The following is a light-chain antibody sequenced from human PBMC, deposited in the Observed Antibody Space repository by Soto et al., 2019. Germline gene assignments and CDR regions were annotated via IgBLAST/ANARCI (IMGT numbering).Light chain of an antibody. V-gene: IGKV1-8*01. CDR3: QQYYSYPPMYT. Sequence: AIRMTQSPSSFSASTGDRVTITCRASQGISSYLAWYQQKPGKAHKLLIYAASTLQSGVPSRFSGSGSGTDFTRTISCLQAEDFATYYCQQYYSYPPMYTFGQGTKLEIK. CDR2: AAS. J-gene: IGKJ2*01. CDR1: QGISSY.